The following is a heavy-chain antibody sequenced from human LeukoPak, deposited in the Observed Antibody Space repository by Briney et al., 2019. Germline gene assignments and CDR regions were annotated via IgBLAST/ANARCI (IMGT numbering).Heavy chain of an antibody. D-gene: IGHD3-22*01. V-gene: IGHV1-2*02. Sequence: ASVKVSCKASGYTFTGYYVHWVRQAPGQGLEWMGWINPNSGGTNYAQNFQGRVTMTRDTSISTAYMELSSLRSEDTAVYYCATQPPYYYDSSGYYYFYYFDYWGQGTLVTVSS. CDR2: INPNSGGT. CDR3: ATQPPYYYDSSGYYYFYYFDY. J-gene: IGHJ4*02. CDR1: GYTFTGYY.